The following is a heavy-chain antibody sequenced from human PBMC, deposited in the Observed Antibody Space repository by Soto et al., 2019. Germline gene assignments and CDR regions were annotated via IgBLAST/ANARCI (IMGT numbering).Heavy chain of an antibody. Sequence: VQLVESGGGVVQPGRSLRLSCAASGFTFSSYAMHWVRQAPGKGLEWVAVISYDGSNKYYADSVKGRFTISRDNSKNTLYLQMNSLRAEDTAVYYCARGGVVVAATSFDYWGQGTLVTVSS. D-gene: IGHD2-15*01. CDR2: ISYDGSNK. CDR3: ARGGVVVAATSFDY. J-gene: IGHJ4*02. V-gene: IGHV3-30-3*01. CDR1: GFTFSSYA.